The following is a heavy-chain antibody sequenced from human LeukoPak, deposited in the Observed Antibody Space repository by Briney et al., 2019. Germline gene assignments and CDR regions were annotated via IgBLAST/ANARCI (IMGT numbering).Heavy chain of an antibody. CDR3: ARGRRWLHYFDY. J-gene: IGHJ4*02. Sequence: AGGSLRLSCAGSGFTFSDYYMRWIRQAPGKGLERVSYISSSSSTIYYADSVKGRFTISRDNAKNSLYLQMNGMRAEDTAVYYCARGRRWLHYFDYWGQGTLVTVSS. D-gene: IGHD5-24*01. V-gene: IGHV3-11*01. CDR1: GFTFSDYY. CDR2: ISSSSSTI.